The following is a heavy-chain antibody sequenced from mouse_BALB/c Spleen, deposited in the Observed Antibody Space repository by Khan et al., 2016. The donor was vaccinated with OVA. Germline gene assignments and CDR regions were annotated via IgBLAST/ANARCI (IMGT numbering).Heavy chain of an antibody. CDR2: ISTYSGNT. J-gene: IGHJ2*01. V-gene: IGHV1S137*01. CDR1: GFTFTDYA. D-gene: IGHD2-3*01. Sequence: QVRLQQSGPELVRPGVSVKISCKGSGFTFTDYAMHWVKQSHAKSLEWIGLISTYSGNTNYNQKFKGKATMTVDKSSSTAYMELARLTSEDSANYYCARPAYDGYYDYWGQGTTLTVSS. CDR3: ARPAYDGYYDY.